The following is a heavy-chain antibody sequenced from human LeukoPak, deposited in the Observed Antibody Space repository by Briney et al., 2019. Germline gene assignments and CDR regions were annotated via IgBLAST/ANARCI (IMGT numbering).Heavy chain of an antibody. CDR1: GFTFSSYG. Sequence: GGSLRLSCAASGFTFSSYGMHWVRQAPGKGLEWVAFIRYDGSNKYYADSVKGRFTISRDNSENTLYLQMNSLRAEDTAVYYCARGGGYCSSTSCYTGLIRGWFDPWGQGTLVTVSS. J-gene: IGHJ5*02. V-gene: IGHV3-30*02. CDR2: IRYDGSNK. D-gene: IGHD2-2*02. CDR3: ARGGGYCSSTSCYTGLIRGWFDP.